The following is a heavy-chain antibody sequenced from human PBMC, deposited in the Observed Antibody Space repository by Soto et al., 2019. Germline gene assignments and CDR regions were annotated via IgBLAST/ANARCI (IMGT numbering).Heavy chain of an antibody. D-gene: IGHD3-16*01. CDR1: GFTFSTFW. CDR3: VIGAEYAYYHDY. CDR2: IKGDGSST. V-gene: IGHV3-74*01. J-gene: IGHJ4*02. Sequence: EVQLVESGGGLLQPGGSLRLSCAASGFTFSTFWMHWVRQAPGKGLVWVSRIKGDGSSTSYADSVKGRLNISRDNAKNSVYLQMNTLRVEDTAVYYPVIGAEYAYYHDYWGKGNLVPVSS.